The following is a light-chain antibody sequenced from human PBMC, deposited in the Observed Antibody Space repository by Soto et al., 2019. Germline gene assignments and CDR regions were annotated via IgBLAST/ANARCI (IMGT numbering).Light chain of an antibody. J-gene: IGKJ2*01. V-gene: IGKV1-9*01. Sequence: IQLTQSPSSLSASVGDRVTITCRASQGVNKCLAWYQQRPGKAPHLLVYGASTVHSVAETRFSSSGSGTVFTLTSSRLQPDYVASYCWQYLTTFPYTFGQGTKLDIK. CDR2: GAS. CDR1: QGVNKC. CDR3: QYLTTFPYT.